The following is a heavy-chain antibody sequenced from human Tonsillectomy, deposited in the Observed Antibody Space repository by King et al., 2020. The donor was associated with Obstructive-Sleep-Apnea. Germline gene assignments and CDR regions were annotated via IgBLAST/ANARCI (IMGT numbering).Heavy chain of an antibody. D-gene: IGHD3-9*01. CDR3: AKDPTNYDILTGDYYYYGMDV. CDR2: IRYDGSNK. V-gene: IGHV3-30*02. Sequence: VQLVESGGGVVQPGRSLRLSCAASGFTFSNYGMHWVRQAPGKGLEWVAFIRYDGSNKYYVDSLKGRFTISRDNSKNTLYLQMNSLIAEETAVYYCAKDPTNYDILTGDYYYYGMDVWGQGTTVTVSS. CDR1: GFTFSNYG. J-gene: IGHJ6*02.